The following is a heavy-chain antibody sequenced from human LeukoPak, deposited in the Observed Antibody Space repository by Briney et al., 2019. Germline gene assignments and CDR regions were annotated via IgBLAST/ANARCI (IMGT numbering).Heavy chain of an antibody. CDR3: ATEGSGYYYFDY. V-gene: IGHV1-69*05. Sequence: VASVKVSCKASGGTFSSYAISWVRQAPGQGLEWMGGIIPIFGTANHAQKFQGRVTITTDESTSTAYMELSSLRSEDTAVYYCATEGSGYYYFDYWGQGTLVTVSS. D-gene: IGHD3-22*01. J-gene: IGHJ4*02. CDR2: IIPIFGTA. CDR1: GGTFSSYA.